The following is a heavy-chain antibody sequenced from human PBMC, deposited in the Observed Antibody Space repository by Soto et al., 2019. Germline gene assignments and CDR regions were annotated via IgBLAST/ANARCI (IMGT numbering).Heavy chain of an antibody. CDR2: IYYSGYT. D-gene: IGHD3-16*01. J-gene: IGHJ6*02. CDR1: GCSISSSSYY. CDR3: ARHNGPLYVGYYYDMDV. Sequence: PSETLSLTCTFSGCSISSSSYYWGWIRQPPGKGLEWIGSIYYSGYTYYNPSLKSRVTISVDTSKNQFSLKLSSVTAADTAVYYCARHNGPLYVGYYYDMDVWGQGTTVTV. V-gene: IGHV4-39*01.